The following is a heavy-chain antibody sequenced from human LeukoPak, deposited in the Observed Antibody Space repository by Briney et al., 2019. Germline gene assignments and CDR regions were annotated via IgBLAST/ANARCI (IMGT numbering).Heavy chain of an antibody. V-gene: IGHV3-43*01. CDR3: ARNTYGYKFSMDV. Sequence: GGSLRLSCAASGFTFDRFTIHWVRQTPGKGLEWVSLINRRGHTFYADSVKGRFTISRHNSKNTLYLEMNSLRTEDTAVYYCARNTYGYKFSMDVWGKGTSVTVSS. D-gene: IGHD5-24*01. CDR1: GFTFDRFT. CDR2: INRRGHT. J-gene: IGHJ6*03.